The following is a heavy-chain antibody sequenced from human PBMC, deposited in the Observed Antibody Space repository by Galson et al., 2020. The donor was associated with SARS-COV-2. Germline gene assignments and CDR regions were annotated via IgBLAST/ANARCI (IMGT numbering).Heavy chain of an antibody. CDR1: GFTFSSYA. Sequence: GGSLRLSCAASGFTFSSYAMHWVRQAPGKGLEWVAVISYDGSNKYYADSVKGRFTISRDNAKNSLYLQMNSLRAEDTAVYYCARYSFGEWVNWFDPWGQGTLVTVSS. D-gene: IGHD3-10*01. CDR3: ARYSFGEWVNWFDP. CDR2: ISYDGSNK. V-gene: IGHV3-30*04. J-gene: IGHJ5*02.